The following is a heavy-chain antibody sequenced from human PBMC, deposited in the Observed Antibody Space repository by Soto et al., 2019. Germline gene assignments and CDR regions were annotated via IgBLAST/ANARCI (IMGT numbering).Heavy chain of an antibody. V-gene: IGHV3-33*01. J-gene: IGHJ3*02. CDR1: GFTFSSYG. Sequence: QVQLVESGGGVVQPGRSLRLSCAASGFTFSSYGMHWVRQAPGKGLEWVAVIWYDGSNKYYADSVKGRFTISRDNSKNTLYLQMNSLRAEDTAVYYCARDKTGAFDIWGQGTMVTVSS. CDR3: ARDKTGAFDI. D-gene: IGHD3-9*01. CDR2: IWYDGSNK.